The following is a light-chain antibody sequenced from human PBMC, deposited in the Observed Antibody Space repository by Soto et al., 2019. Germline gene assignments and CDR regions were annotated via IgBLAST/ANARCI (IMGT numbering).Light chain of an antibody. CDR2: DVS. CDR1: SSDVGGYNY. CDR3: SSYTSSGTYV. Sequence: QSALTQPASVSGSPGQSITISCTGTSSDVGGYNYVSWYQQRPGKAPKLVIYDVSNRPSGVSNRFSGSKSGNTASLTISGLEAEDEADYYCSSYTSSGTYVFGTGTKVTVL. V-gene: IGLV2-14*01. J-gene: IGLJ1*01.